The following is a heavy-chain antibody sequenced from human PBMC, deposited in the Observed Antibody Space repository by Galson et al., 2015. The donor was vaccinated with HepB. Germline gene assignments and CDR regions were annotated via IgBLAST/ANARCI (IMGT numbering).Heavy chain of an antibody. D-gene: IGHD3-16*01. Sequence: SLRLSCAASGFTFSSYAMSWVRQAPGRGLEWVSVISGSGGSTYYADSVKGRFTISRDNSKNTLYLQMNSLRAEDTAVYYCAKVRGGSRYRYFDLWGRGTLVTVSS. J-gene: IGHJ2*01. CDR2: ISGSGGST. CDR3: AKVRGGSRYRYFDL. CDR1: GFTFSSYA. V-gene: IGHV3-23*01.